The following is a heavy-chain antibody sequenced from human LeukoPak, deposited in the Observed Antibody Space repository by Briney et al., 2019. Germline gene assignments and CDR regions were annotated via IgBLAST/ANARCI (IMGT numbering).Heavy chain of an antibody. CDR2: NYHSGST. J-gene: IGHJ5*02. CDR3: ALDYGDYFNWFDP. Sequence: PSETLSLTCAVSGYSISSGYYWGWIRQPPGKGLEWIGSNYHSGSTYYHPSLKSRVTISVDTSNNQFSLKLSSVAAADTAVYYCALDYGDYFNWFDPWGQGTLVTVSS. D-gene: IGHD4-17*01. CDR1: GYSISSGYY. V-gene: IGHV4-38-2*01.